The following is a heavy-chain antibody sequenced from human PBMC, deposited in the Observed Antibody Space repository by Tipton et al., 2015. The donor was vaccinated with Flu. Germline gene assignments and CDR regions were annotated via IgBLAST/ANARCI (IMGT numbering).Heavy chain of an antibody. D-gene: IGHD3-3*01. CDR3: AKVARITIFGVVIGPDYYYYGMDV. CDR1: GFTFSSYG. V-gene: IGHV3-30*18. Sequence: SLRLSCAASGFTFSSYGMHWVRQAPGKGLEWVAVISYDGSNKYYADSVKGRFTISRDNSKNTLYLQMNSLRAEDTAVYYCAKVARITIFGVVIGPDYYYYGMDVWGQGTTVTVSS. CDR2: ISYDGSNK. J-gene: IGHJ6*02.